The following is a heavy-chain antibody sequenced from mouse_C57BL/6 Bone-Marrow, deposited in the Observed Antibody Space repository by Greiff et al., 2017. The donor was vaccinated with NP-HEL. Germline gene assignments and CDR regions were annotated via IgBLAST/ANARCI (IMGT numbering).Heavy chain of an antibody. CDR2: ISNGGGST. Sequence: EVQGVESGGGLVQPGGSLKLSCAASGFTFSDYYMYWVRQTPEKRLEWVAYISNGGGSTYYPDTVKGRFTLSRDNAKNTLCLQMGRLKAEDRAMYYCARRYYGIFDYWGQGTTLTVSS. CDR3: ARRYYGIFDY. J-gene: IGHJ2*01. V-gene: IGHV5-12*01. CDR1: GFTFSDYY. D-gene: IGHD2-1*01.